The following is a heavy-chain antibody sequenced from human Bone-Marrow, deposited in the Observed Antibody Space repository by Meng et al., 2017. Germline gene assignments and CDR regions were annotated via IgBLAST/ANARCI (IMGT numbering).Heavy chain of an antibody. CDR2: IYYTGST. D-gene: IGHD5-18*01. CDR1: GGPTSSRFFT. Sequence: QLQLQESGPGLVKPPETLPLTCTVSGGPTSSRFFTWGWVRQPPGKGLEWIGGIYYTGSTYYNPSLKSRVTISIDTSKNQFYLKLSSVTAADTAVYYCARLDDTGIDYWGQGILVTVSS. V-gene: IGHV4-39*01. J-gene: IGHJ4*02. CDR3: ARLDDTGIDY.